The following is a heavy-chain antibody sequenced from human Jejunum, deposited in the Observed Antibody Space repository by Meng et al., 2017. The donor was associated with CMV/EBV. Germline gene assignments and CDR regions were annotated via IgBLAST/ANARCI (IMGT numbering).Heavy chain of an antibody. CDR3: ARAPHTTYYYFGMDV. D-gene: IGHD1-14*01. V-gene: IGHV3-13*01. CDR1: GFTFSRYD. CDR2: IGTGGDS. Sequence: GFTFSRYDMHWVRQISGKGLEWVAVIGTGGDSYYPDSVKGRFTISRQDFKNSLYLQMNSLRAEDSAVYFCARAPHTTYYYFGMDVWGQGATVTVSS. J-gene: IGHJ6*02.